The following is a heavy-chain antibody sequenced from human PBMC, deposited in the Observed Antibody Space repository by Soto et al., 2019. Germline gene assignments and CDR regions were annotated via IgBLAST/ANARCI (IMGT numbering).Heavy chain of an antibody. J-gene: IGHJ6*02. V-gene: IGHV1-69*02. CDR2: IIPMFDII. Sequence: QLVQSGAEVTKPGSSVKVSCKVSGGTFSSYTITWVRQAPGEGLEWMGRIIPMFDIINYAQKFQGRVTITADKSTNAAYMEPTSPTSDDTAVYYCARVENENNGMDLWGQGTTVTVSS. D-gene: IGHD1-1*01. CDR1: GGTFSSYT. CDR3: ARVENENNGMDL.